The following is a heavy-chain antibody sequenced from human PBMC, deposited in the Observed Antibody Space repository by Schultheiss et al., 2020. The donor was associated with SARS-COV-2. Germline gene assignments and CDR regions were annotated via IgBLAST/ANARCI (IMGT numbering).Heavy chain of an antibody. CDR1: GFTFSSYW. CDR3: ARGYSSSSWVYYYYGMDV. Sequence: GESLKISCAASGFTFSSYWMSWVRQAPGKGLEWVANIKQDGSEQYYVDSVKGRFTISRDNSKNTLYLQMNSLRAEDTAVYYCARGYSSSSWVYYYYGMDVWGQGTTVTVSS. D-gene: IGHD6-6*01. CDR2: IKQDGSEQ. V-gene: IGHV3-7*01. J-gene: IGHJ6*02.